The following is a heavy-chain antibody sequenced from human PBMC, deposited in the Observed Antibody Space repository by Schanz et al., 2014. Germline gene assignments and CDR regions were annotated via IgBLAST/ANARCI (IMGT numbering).Heavy chain of an antibody. CDR1: GFTFSSYS. CDR3: ARDLSSLIQGDV. CDR2: ISFSGNTI. J-gene: IGHJ6*04. Sequence: EVQLVESGGGLVQPGGSLRLSCSASGFTFSSYSMYWVRQAPGKGLEWISYISFSGNTIYYADSVKGRFTISRDNAKNLLYLQMNGLRAEDTAVYFCARDLSSLIQGDVWGKGTTVTVSS. D-gene: IGHD2-2*01. V-gene: IGHV3-48*01.